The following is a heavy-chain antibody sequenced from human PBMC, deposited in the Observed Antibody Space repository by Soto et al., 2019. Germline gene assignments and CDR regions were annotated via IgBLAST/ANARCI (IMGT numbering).Heavy chain of an antibody. J-gene: IGHJ6*02. CDR3: ARRDYYYGMDV. CDR2: INHSGST. V-gene: IGHV4-39*07. CDR1: GGSISSSSYY. Sequence: SETLSLTCTVSGGSISSSSYYWGWIRQPPGKGLEWIGEINHSGSTNYNPSLKSRVTISVDTSKNQFSLKLSSVTAADTAVYYCARRDYYYGMDVWGQGTTVTVSS.